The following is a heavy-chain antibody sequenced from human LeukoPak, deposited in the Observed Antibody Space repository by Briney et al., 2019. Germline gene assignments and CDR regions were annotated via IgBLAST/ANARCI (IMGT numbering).Heavy chain of an antibody. CDR3: AKDPAPYYYDSSGYYGDDY. Sequence: GGSLRLSCAASGFTFSSYAMSWVRQAPGKGLEWVSAISGSGGSTYYADSVKGRFTISRDNSKNTLYLQMNSLRAEDMAVYYCAKDPAPYYYDSSGYYGDDYWGQGTLVTVSS. CDR2: ISGSGGST. V-gene: IGHV3-23*01. J-gene: IGHJ4*02. CDR1: GFTFSSYA. D-gene: IGHD3-22*01.